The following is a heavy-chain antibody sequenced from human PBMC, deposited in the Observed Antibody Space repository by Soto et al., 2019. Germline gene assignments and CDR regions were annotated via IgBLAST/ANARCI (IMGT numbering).Heavy chain of an antibody. CDR1: GYTFTGYY. J-gene: IGHJ6*02. D-gene: IGHD3-10*01. CDR2: INPNSGGT. CDR3: ARGYYGSGSYNYYYYYGMDV. Sequence: ASVKVSCKASGYTFTGYYMHWVRQAPGQGLEWMGWINPNSGGTNYAQKFQGWVTMTRDTSISTAYMELSRLRSDDTAVYYCARGYYGSGSYNYYYYYGMDVWGQGTTVTVSS. V-gene: IGHV1-2*04.